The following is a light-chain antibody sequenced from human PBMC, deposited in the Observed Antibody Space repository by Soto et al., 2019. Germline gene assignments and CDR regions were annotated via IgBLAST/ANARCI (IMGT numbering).Light chain of an antibody. CDR1: SSNIGAGYD. J-gene: IGLJ3*02. Sequence: QPVLTQPPSVSGAPGQRVTISCTGSSSNIGAGYDVHWYQQLPGTAPKLLIYGNTNRPSGVPDRFSGSKSATSASLAITGLQAEDEADYYCQSYDSSLSGWVFGGGTQLTVL. V-gene: IGLV1-40*01. CDR2: GNT. CDR3: QSYDSSLSGWV.